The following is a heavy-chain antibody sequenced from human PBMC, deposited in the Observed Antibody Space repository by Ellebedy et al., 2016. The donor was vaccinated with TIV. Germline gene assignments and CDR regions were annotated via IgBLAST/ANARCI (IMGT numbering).Heavy chain of an antibody. J-gene: IGHJ4*02. V-gene: IGHV3-74*01. CDR3: AKRIYGSGNNYFDS. CDR1: GFTFSSSW. D-gene: IGHD3-10*01. Sequence: GESLKISCAASGFTFSSSWVHWVRQVPGKGLVWVARINGDGSNIGYADSVQGRFTISRDNSKNTLYLQMDSLRAEDTAVYYCAKRIYGSGNNYFDSWGQGTPVTVSS. CDR2: INGDGSNI.